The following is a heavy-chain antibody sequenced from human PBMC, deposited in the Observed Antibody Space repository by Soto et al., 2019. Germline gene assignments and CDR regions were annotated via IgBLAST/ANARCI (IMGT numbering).Heavy chain of an antibody. CDR1: GDSFSKFG. V-gene: IGHV1-18*01. CDR3: ASDHSGPD. CDR2: ISGYSGQT. Sequence: HVLLVQSGPEVRKPGASVNVSCMASGDSFSKFGINWVRQAPGQGLEWMGWISGYSGQTNYAQKCQGRVTMTRDTSTPTAYMELRTLRSDDTAVYFCASDHSGPDWGQGTLVTVSS. J-gene: IGHJ4*02. D-gene: IGHD6-25*01.